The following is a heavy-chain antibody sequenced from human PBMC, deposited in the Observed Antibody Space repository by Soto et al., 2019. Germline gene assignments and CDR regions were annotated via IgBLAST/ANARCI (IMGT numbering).Heavy chain of an antibody. V-gene: IGHV3-74*01. CDR3: ARDLRYCSGGTCYLYYYGMDV. J-gene: IGHJ6*02. CDR2: INSDGSST. CDR1: GFTFSNFW. D-gene: IGHD2-15*01. Sequence: EVQLVESGGGLIQPGTSMRLSCAASGFTFSNFWMHWVRQALGKGLVWVARINSDGSSTSYADSVKGRFTISRDNAKNTLYVQMNSLRAEDTAVYYCARDLRYCSGGTCYLYYYGMDVWGPGTTVTVSS.